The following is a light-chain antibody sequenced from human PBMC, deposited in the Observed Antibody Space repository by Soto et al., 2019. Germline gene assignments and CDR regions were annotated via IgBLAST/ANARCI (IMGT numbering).Light chain of an antibody. CDR2: GAY. CDR1: QSVSGSH. J-gene: IGKJ3*01. V-gene: IGKV3-20*01. CDR3: QQYGSSPVT. Sequence: EIVLTQSPGILSLSLGERATLSCTASQSVSGSHLAWYQHKRGQAPRLLIFGAYNRATGVPDRFSGSVSGTDFTLTISRLEPEDFAVYFCQQYGSSPVTFGPGTKVDIK.